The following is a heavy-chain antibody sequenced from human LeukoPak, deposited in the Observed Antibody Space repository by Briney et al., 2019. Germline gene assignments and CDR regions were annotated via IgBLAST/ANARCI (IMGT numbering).Heavy chain of an antibody. D-gene: IGHD2-2*01. CDR1: GYTFTSYD. Sequence: ASVKVSCKASGYTFTSYDINWVRQATGQGLEWMGWMNPNSGNTGYAQKLQGRVTMTTDTSTSTAYMELRSLRSDDTAVYYCARHPGGARTSCYDYWGQGTLVTVSS. V-gene: IGHV1-8*01. CDR2: MNPNSGNT. CDR3: ARHPGGARTSCYDY. J-gene: IGHJ4*02.